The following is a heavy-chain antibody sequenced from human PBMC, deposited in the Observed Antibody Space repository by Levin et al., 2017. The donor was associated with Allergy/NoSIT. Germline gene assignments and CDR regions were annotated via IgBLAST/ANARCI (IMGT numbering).Heavy chain of an antibody. CDR3: AGEYSSSSAY. Sequence: SETLSLTCTVSGGSISSSSHHWGWVRQPPGKGLEWIGSIYYTGTTYYRPSLRCRVTISVDTSKNQFSLKLTSVTAADTAMYYCAGEYSSSSAYWGQGTLVTVSS. CDR2: IYYTGTT. V-gene: IGHV4-39*07. J-gene: IGHJ4*02. CDR1: GGSISSSSHH. D-gene: IGHD6-6*01.